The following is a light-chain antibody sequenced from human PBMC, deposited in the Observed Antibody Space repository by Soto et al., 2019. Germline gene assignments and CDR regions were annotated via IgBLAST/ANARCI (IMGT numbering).Light chain of an antibody. CDR1: QSVSSF. CDR3: QHRSSWPLT. J-gene: IGKJ4*01. V-gene: IGKV3-11*01. CDR2: DAS. Sequence: EIVLTQSPATLSLSPGERAILSCGASQSVSSFLAWYQQRPGQAPRLLIYDASQRATGIPARFSGSGFGTDFTLTISSLEPEDFALYYCQHRSSWPLTFGGGTKVEIK.